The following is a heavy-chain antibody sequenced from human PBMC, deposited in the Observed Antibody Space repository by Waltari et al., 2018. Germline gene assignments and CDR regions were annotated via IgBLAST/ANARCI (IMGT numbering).Heavy chain of an antibody. CDR3: ARGKYSSSWTFDY. V-gene: IGHV4-31*03. D-gene: IGHD6-13*01. CDR2: IYYSGRT. CDR1: GGSISSGGYY. Sequence: QVQLQESGPGLVKPSQTLSLTCTVSGGSISSGGYYWSWIRQHPGKGLEWIGYIYYSGRTYYNPSLKSRVTISLDTSKNQFSLKLSSVTAADTAVYYCARGKYSSSWTFDYWGQGTLVTVSS. J-gene: IGHJ4*02.